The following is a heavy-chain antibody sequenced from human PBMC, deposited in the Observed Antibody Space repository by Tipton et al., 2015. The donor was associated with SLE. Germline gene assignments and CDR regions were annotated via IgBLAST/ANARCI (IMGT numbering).Heavy chain of an antibody. CDR3: TTSSGYYLGNY. CDR2: ISSSGSTI. CDR1: GFTFSSYA. Sequence: SLRLSCAASGFTFSSYAMSWVRQAPGKGLEWVSYISSSGSTIYYADSVKGLFTISRDNAKNSLYLQMNSLRADDTAVYYCTTSSGYYLGNYWGQGTLVTVSS. J-gene: IGHJ4*02. D-gene: IGHD3-22*01. V-gene: IGHV3-48*03.